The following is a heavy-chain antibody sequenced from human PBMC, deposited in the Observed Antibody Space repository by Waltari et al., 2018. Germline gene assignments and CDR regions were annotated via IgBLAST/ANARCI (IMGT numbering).Heavy chain of an antibody. CDR1: GFTFSSYG. V-gene: IGHV3-33*01. D-gene: IGHD5-18*01. J-gene: IGHJ4*02. Sequence: QVQLVESGGGVVQPGRSLRLSCAASGFTFSSYGMHWVRQAPGKGLEWVAVIGYEGSNKYYADSVKGRFTSSRDNSKNTLYLQMNSLRAEDTAVYYCARDRGGVYSYGLDYWGQGTLVTVSS. CDR3: ARDRGGVYSYGLDY. CDR2: IGYEGSNK.